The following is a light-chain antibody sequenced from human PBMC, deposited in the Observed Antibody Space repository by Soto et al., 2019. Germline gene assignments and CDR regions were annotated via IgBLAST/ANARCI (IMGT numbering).Light chain of an antibody. CDR2: WAS. CDR3: QQYYRVLLT. Sequence: DIVMTQSPDSLAVSLGERATINCKSSQSLLYNSNSKNYLAWYQQKPGQPPKLLIYWASTRESGVPDRFIGSGSETDFTLTISSLQAEDVAVYYCQQYYRVLLTFGGGTKVEIK. J-gene: IGKJ4*01. V-gene: IGKV4-1*01. CDR1: QSLLYNSNSKNY.